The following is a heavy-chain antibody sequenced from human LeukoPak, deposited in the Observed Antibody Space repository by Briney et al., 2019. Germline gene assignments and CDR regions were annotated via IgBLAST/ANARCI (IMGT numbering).Heavy chain of an antibody. J-gene: IGHJ5*02. CDR2: ISSTSSTI. D-gene: IGHD6-19*01. V-gene: IGHV3-48*01. CDR3: AKEVAVAGTGGWFDP. Sequence: HPGGSLRPSCAASGFTFSTYNMHWVRQAPGKGLEWVSYISSTSSTIYYADSVKGRFTISRDNAKNSLYLQMDSLRAEDTAVYYCAKEVAVAGTGGWFDPWGQGTLVTASS. CDR1: GFTFSTYN.